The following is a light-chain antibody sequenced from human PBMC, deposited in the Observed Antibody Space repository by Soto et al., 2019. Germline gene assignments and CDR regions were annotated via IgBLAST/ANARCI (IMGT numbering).Light chain of an antibody. Sequence: QSALTQPASVSGSPGQSITISCTGTSSDVGGYNYVSWYQQHPGKAPKLMIYDVSNRPSGVSNRFSGSKSGNTASLTISGXQAEDEADYYCSSYTSSSTYVFGTGTKVTV. CDR3: SSYTSSSTYV. V-gene: IGLV2-14*01. J-gene: IGLJ1*01. CDR1: SSDVGGYNY. CDR2: DVS.